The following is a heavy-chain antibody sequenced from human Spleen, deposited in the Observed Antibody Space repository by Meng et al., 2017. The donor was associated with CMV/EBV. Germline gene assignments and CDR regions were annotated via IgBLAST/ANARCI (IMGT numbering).Heavy chain of an antibody. CDR3: ARLPTIVEYVTSSYRGY. V-gene: IGHV5-51*07. Sequence: YSLISSLIGWVHQMPVKGLEWMGVIYSGDSDTTSSPYVQGQVTFSAVKSISTAYLQWSSLKTSDTAMYYCARLPTIVEYVTSSYRGYWGQGTLVTVSS. D-gene: IGHD2/OR15-2a*01. J-gene: IGHJ4*02. CDR2: IYSGDSDT. CDR1: YSLISSL.